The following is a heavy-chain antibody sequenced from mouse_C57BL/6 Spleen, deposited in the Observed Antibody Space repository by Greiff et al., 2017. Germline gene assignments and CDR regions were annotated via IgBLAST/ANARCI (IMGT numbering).Heavy chain of an antibody. D-gene: IGHD1-1*01. Sequence: EVQLQESGPELVKPGDSVKISCKASGYSFTGYFMNWVMQSHGKSLEWIGRINPYNGDTFYNQKSKGKATLTVDKSSSTAHMELRSLTSEDSAVYYCARGDYYGSSSGYFDVWGTGTTVTVSS. CDR2: INPYNGDT. V-gene: IGHV1-20*01. CDR3: ARGDYYGSSSGYFDV. CDR1: GYSFTGYF. J-gene: IGHJ1*03.